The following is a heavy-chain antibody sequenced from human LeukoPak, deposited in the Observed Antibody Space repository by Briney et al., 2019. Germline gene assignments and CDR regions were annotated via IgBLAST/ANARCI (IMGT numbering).Heavy chain of an antibody. CDR1: GYTFTSYY. Sequence: ASVKVSCKASGYTFTSYYMHWVRQAPGQGLEWMGIINPSGGSTSYAQKFQGRVTMTRDTYTSTVYMELSSLRSEDTVVYYCARDRSAAAGNDAFDIWGQGTMVTVSS. CDR3: ARDRSAAAGNDAFDI. D-gene: IGHD6-13*01. CDR2: INPSGGST. J-gene: IGHJ3*02. V-gene: IGHV1-46*01.